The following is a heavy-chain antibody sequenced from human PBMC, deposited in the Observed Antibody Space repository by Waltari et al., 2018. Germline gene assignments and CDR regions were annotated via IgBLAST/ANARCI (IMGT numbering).Heavy chain of an antibody. V-gene: IGHV3-23*01. Sequence: EVQLLESGGGLVQPGGSLRLSCAASGFTFSSYAMSWVRQAPGKGLEWVSAISGSGGSTYYADSVKGRFTISRDNAKNSLYLQMNSLRAEDTAVYYCARDRNSYGSWAGYWGQGTLVTVSS. CDR2: ISGSGGST. CDR3: ARDRNSYGSWAGY. D-gene: IGHD5-18*01. CDR1: GFTFSSYA. J-gene: IGHJ4*02.